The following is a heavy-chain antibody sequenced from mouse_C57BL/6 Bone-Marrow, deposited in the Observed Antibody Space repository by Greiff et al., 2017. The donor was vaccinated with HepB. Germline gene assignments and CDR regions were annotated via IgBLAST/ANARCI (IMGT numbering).Heavy chain of an antibody. D-gene: IGHD1-1*01. Sequence: DVKLVESGGGLVQPGESLKLSCESNEYEFPSHDMSWVRKTPEKRLELVAAINSDGGSTYYPDTMERRFIISRDNTKKTLYLQMSSQRSEDTALYYCARLLREGWFAYWGQGTLVTVSA. CDR1: EYEFPSHD. V-gene: IGHV5-2*01. CDR3: ARLLREGWFAY. J-gene: IGHJ3*01. CDR2: INSDGGST.